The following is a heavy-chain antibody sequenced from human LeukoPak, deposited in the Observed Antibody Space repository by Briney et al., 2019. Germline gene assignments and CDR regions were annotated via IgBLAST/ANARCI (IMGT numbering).Heavy chain of an antibody. J-gene: IGHJ4*02. CDR2: IIPIFGTA. Sequence: GASVKVSCKASGGTFSSYAISWVRQAPGQGLEWMGGIIPIFGTANYAQKFQGRVTITADESTSTAYMELSSLRSEDTAVYYCATPSGGEYYDSSGYSFDYWGQETLVTVSS. CDR3: ATPSGGEYYDSSGYSFDY. CDR1: GGTFSSYA. V-gene: IGHV1-69*13. D-gene: IGHD3-22*01.